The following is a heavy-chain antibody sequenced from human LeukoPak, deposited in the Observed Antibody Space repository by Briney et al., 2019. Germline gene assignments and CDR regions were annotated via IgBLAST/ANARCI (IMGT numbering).Heavy chain of an antibody. CDR3: ARDQEKYSGYGY. CDR2: ISAYNGNT. D-gene: IGHD5-12*01. Sequence: EASVKVSCKASGYSFTTYGISWVRQAPGQGLEWMGWISAYNGNTNYAQKFQGRVTMTRDTSISTAYMELSRLRSDDTAVYYCARDQEKYSGYGYWGQGTLVTVSS. J-gene: IGHJ4*02. V-gene: IGHV1-18*01. CDR1: GYSFTTYG.